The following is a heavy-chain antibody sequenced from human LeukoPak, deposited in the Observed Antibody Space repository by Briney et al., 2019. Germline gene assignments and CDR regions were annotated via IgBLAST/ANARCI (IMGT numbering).Heavy chain of an antibody. V-gene: IGHV1-2*02. D-gene: IGHD5-24*01. CDR1: GYTFSNYY. CDR2: INPNSGGT. Sequence: ASAKVSCKASGYTFSNYYLHWVRQAPGQGLEWMGWINPNSGGTNYAQKFQGRVTMTRDTSISTAYMELSRLRSDDTAVYYCAREMARPNYMDVWGKGTTVTVSS. J-gene: IGHJ6*03. CDR3: AREMARPNYMDV.